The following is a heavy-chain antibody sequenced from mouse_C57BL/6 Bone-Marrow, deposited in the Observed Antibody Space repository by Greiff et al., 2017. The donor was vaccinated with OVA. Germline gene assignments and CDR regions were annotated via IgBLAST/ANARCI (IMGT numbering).Heavy chain of an antibody. J-gene: IGHJ2*01. V-gene: IGHV7-1*01. CDR1: GFTFSDFY. CDR2: SRNKANDYTT. CDR3: ARDSPPDY. Sequence: EVKLVESGGGLVQSGRSLRLSCATSGFTFSDFYMEWVRQAPGKGLEWIAASRNKANDYTTEYSAYVKGRFIVSRDTSQSILYLQMNALRAEDTAIYYCARDSPPDYWGQGTTLTVSS.